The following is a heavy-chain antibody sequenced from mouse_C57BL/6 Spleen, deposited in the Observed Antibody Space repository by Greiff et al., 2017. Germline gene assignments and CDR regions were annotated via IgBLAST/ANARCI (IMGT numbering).Heavy chain of an antibody. CDR2: SYPGDGDT. J-gene: IGHJ2*01. Sequence: VQLQQSGPELVKPGASVKISCKASGYAFSSSWMNWVKQRPGKGLEWIGRSYPGDGDTNYNGKFKGKATLTADKSSSTAYMQLSSLTSEDSAVYFCARSHITTDSFDYWGQGTTLTVSS. CDR3: ARSHITTDSFDY. D-gene: IGHD1-1*01. CDR1: GYAFSSSW. V-gene: IGHV1-82*01.